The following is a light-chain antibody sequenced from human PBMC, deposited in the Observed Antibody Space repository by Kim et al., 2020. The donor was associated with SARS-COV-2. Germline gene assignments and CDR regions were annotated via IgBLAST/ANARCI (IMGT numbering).Light chain of an antibody. V-gene: IGKV3-11*01. CDR2: DAS. Sequence: LSPGARATLSCRAGQSVRSYLAWYQQKPGQAPRLLIYDASNRATGIPSRFSGSGSGTDFTLTISSLEPDDFAVYYCQQRYEWPLTFGGGTKVDIK. CDR1: QSVRSY. J-gene: IGKJ4*01. CDR3: QQRYEWPLT.